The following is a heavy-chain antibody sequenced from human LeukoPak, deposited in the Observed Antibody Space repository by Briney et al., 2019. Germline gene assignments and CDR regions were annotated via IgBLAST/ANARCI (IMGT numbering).Heavy chain of an antibody. J-gene: IGHJ3*01. CDR2: ISSSSSTI. D-gene: IGHD2-2*01. V-gene: IGHV3-48*01. CDR1: GFTFSSYS. Sequence: GGSLRLSCAASGFTFSSYSMNWVRQAPGKGLEWVSYISSSSSTIYYANSVKGRFTISRDNAKNSLYLQMNSLRAEDTAVYYCARDGGYCSSTNCYLGVWGQGTMVTVSS. CDR3: ARDGGYCSSTNCYLGV.